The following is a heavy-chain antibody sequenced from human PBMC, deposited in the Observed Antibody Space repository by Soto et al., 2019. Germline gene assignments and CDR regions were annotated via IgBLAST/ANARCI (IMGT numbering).Heavy chain of an antibody. Sequence: GGSLRLSCAASGLSFSNAWMNWVRQAPGKGLEWVGQIRSKTDGGTIFYPAPVKDRFIISRDDSRNTLYLQMNSLKTEDTAVYYCTTAHPRGPDYWGQGTLVTVSS. D-gene: IGHD5-12*01. CDR3: TTAHPRGPDY. CDR2: IRSKTDGGTI. V-gene: IGHV3-15*01. J-gene: IGHJ4*02. CDR1: GLSFSNAW.